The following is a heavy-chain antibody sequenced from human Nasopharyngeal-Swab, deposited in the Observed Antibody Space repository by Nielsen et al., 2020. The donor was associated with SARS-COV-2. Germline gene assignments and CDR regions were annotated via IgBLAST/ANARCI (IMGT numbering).Heavy chain of an antibody. Sequence: GKGLEWIGRMYTSGETYYNPSLKSRVTISEDTSKNQFSLKMRSETAADTATYYCARDGVLSPIDYWGQGTLVTVSS. V-gene: IGHV4-61*02. CDR2: MYTSGET. J-gene: IGHJ4*02. CDR3: ARDGVLSPIDY. D-gene: IGHD3-3*01.